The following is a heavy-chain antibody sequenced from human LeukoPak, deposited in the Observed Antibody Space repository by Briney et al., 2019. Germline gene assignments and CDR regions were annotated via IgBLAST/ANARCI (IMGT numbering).Heavy chain of an antibody. CDR3: ARFSVGGTYYPNY. V-gene: IGHV5-51*01. J-gene: IGHJ4*02. Sequence: PGESLKISCQGSGYSFTSSWIGWVRQMPGKGLEWVGIIYPGDSDTRYSPSFQGQVTISADKSISTAYLQWSSLKASDTAMYYCARFSVGGTYYPNYWGQGTLVSVSS. CDR1: GYSFTSSW. CDR2: IYPGDSDT. D-gene: IGHD1-26*01.